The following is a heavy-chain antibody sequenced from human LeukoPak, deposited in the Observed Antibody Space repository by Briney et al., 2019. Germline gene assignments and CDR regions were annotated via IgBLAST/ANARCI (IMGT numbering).Heavy chain of an antibody. CDR3: ARDQVYSSSWLDY. Sequence: GGSLRLSCAASGFTFSDYYMSWIRQAPGKGLEWVSYISSSGSTIYYADSVKGRFTISRDNAKNSLYLQMNSLRAEDTAVYYCARDQVYSSSWLDYWGQGTLVTVSS. D-gene: IGHD6-13*01. J-gene: IGHJ4*02. CDR1: GFTFSDYY. V-gene: IGHV3-11*01. CDR2: ISSSGSTI.